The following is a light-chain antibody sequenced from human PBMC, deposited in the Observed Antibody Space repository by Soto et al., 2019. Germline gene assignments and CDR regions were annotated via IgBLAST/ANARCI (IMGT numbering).Light chain of an antibody. CDR3: PQFNSYPYT. CDR1: QGISSA. Sequence: AIQLTQSPSSLSASVGDRVTITCRASQGISSALAWYQQKPGKAPKLRIYDASSLESGVPSRFSGSGSGTDFTLTISSLQPEDFATYYCPQFNSYPYTFGQGTKLELK. J-gene: IGKJ2*01. V-gene: IGKV1-13*02. CDR2: DAS.